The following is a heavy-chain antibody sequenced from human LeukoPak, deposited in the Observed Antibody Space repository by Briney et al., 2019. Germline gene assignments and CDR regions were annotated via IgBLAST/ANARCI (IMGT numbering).Heavy chain of an antibody. CDR2: ITGSGASK. V-gene: IGHV3-23*01. CDR3: AKGGSSWYYFDY. CDR1: GFTFSSYA. J-gene: IGHJ4*02. Sequence: PGGSLRLSCAASGFTFSSYAMSWVRQAPGKGLEWVSAITGSGASKYYADSVKGRFTISRDNSKNTLDLQMNSPRAEDTAVYYCAKGGSSWYYFDYWGQGTLVTASS. D-gene: IGHD6-13*01.